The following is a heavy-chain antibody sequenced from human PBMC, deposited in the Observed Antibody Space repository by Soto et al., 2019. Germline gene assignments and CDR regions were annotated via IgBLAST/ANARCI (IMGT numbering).Heavy chain of an antibody. J-gene: IGHJ4*02. CDR1: GGSVSRDSNF. V-gene: IGHV4-61*01. CDR3: ARGYSHYAH. D-gene: IGHD4-4*01. CDR2: IYYSGPT. Sequence: SETLSLTCTVSGGSVSRDSNFWSWIRQPPGKGLEWIGYIYYSGPTRYNPSLESRVTISIDSSKSQVSLNLTSVTAADTAVYYCARGYSHYAHWGRGTLVTV.